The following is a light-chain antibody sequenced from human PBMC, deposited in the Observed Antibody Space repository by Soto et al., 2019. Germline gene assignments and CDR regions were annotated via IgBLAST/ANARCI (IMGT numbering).Light chain of an antibody. V-gene: IGKV3D-15*01. CDR1: QSLGSN. J-gene: IGKJ3*01. CDR2: ATS. CDR3: QQYADWPPV. Sequence: IVLTQSPATLSVSSGERATLSCRASQSLGSNLAWYQQRPGRAPRLLIFATSTRATGIPARFNGAGSGTDFTLTISSLQSEDFAVYYCQQYADWPPVFGPGTTVDIK.